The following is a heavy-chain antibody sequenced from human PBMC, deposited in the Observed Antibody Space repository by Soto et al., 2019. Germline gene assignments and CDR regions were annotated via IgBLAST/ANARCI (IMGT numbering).Heavy chain of an antibody. V-gene: IGHV3-73*01. CDR1: GFTFSGSA. Sequence: EVQLVESGGGLVQPGGSLKLSCAASGFTFSGSAMHWVRQASGKGLEWVGRIRSKANNYATAYGASVKGRFTISRDDSKNTVYLQMNSLKTEDTAVYYCSRQASDFWSGKPQYYMDVWGKGTTVTVSS. CDR3: SRQASDFWSGKPQYYMDV. J-gene: IGHJ6*03. CDR2: IRSKANNYAT. D-gene: IGHD3-3*01.